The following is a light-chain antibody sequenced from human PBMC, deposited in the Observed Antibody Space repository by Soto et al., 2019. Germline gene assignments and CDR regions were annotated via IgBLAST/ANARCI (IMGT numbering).Light chain of an antibody. CDR2: AAS. Sequence: DIQMTQSPSSLSASVGDSVTITCRASQSISNYVNCYQHKLGTAPTLLIYAASVLQSGSPSKFSGRGSGTDFTLTITSLQQEDFAVYSCHQTYIFRPTFGQGTKLDI. CDR1: QSISNY. V-gene: IGKV1-39*01. CDR3: HQTYIFRPT. J-gene: IGKJ2*01.